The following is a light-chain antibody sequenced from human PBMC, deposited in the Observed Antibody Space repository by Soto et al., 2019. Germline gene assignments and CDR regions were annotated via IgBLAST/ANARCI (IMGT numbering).Light chain of an antibody. Sequence: QPVLTQSPSASAFLGASVKLTCTLSSGHSSYAIAWHQQQPEKGPRYLMKLNSDGSHSKGDGIPDRFSGSSSGAERYLTISSLQSEDEADYYCQTWGTGIHGVFGGGTKLTVL. CDR2: LNSDGSH. V-gene: IGLV4-69*01. J-gene: IGLJ2*01. CDR1: SGHSSYA. CDR3: QTWGTGIHGV.